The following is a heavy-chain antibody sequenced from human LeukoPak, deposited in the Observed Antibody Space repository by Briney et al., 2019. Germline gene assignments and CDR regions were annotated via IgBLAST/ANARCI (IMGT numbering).Heavy chain of an antibody. Sequence: PSETLSLTCTVSGASISSYYWSWIRQPPGKGLEWIGYIYTSETTNFSPALRSRVTISIDTSKNQVSLRLSSVTAADTALYYCARHRSPSSLSFFDNWGQGMLVIVSS. CDR1: GASISSYY. D-gene: IGHD2-2*01. V-gene: IGHV4-4*09. CDR3: ARHRSPSSLSFFDN. CDR2: IYTSETT. J-gene: IGHJ4*02.